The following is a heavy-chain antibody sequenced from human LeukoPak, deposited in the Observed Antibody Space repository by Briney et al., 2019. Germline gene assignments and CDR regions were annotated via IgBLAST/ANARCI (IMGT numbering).Heavy chain of an antibody. D-gene: IGHD5-12*01. CDR1: GYAFTGYY. J-gene: IGHJ6*04. CDR2: INPNSGGT. CDR3: AREWSGYAPYYYYRMDV. V-gene: IGHV1-2*02. Sequence: ASVKVSCKASGYAFTGYYMHWVRQAPGQGLEWMGWINPNSGGTNYAQKFQGRVTMTRDTSISTAYMELSRLRSDDTAVYYCAREWSGYAPYYYYRMDVWGKGTTVTVSS.